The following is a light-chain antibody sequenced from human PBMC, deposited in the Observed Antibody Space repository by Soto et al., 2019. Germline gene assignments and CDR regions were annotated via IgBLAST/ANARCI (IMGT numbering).Light chain of an antibody. CDR3: SSYAGNNNFV. V-gene: IGLV1-44*01. Sequence: QTVVTQPPSASGTPGQRITISCSGSSSNIGSHSVNWYQQLPGTAPKLLIYRSSQRPSGVPDRFSGSKSGTSASLAISGLQSGDEADYYCSSYAGNNNFVFGTGTKVTVL. CDR1: SSNIGSHS. CDR2: RSS. J-gene: IGLJ1*01.